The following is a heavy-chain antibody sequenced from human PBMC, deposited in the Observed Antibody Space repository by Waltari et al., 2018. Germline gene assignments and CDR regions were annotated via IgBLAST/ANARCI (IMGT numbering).Heavy chain of an antibody. D-gene: IGHD7-27*01. CDR3: VRDEPGDGLDY. CDR2: IESDESRT. Sequence: EVQLVESGGDLVQPGGSLRLSCPPSGFTFSRYWMHWVRQAPGEGLMWVSHIESDESRTTYADSVKGRFTISRDNAKNTVYLQMNSLKDEDTAVYYCVRDEPGDGLDYWGQGTRVTVSS. V-gene: IGHV3-74*03. J-gene: IGHJ4*02. CDR1: GFTFSRYW.